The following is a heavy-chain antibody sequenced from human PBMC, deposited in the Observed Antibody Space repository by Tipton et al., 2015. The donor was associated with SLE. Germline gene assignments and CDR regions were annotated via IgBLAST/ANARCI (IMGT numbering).Heavy chain of an antibody. V-gene: IGHV3-53*01. CDR1: GFSVSRNY. J-gene: IGHJ5*01. Sequence: SGFSVSRNYMSWVRQAPGKGLEWISHIYGGGTTLYADSVKGRFTISRDNSKNTLYLQMNSLRAEDTAVYYCAGGGGYGAPDSWGQGTLVTVSS. CDR2: IYGGGTT. D-gene: IGHD5-12*01. CDR3: AGGGGYGAPDS.